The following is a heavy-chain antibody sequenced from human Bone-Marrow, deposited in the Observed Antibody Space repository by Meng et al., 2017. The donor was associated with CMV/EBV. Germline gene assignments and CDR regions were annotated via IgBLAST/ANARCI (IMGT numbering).Heavy chain of an antibody. J-gene: IGHJ4*02. CDR2: IGTAGDT. CDR1: GFTFSSYD. Sequence: GESLKISCAASGFTFSSYDMHWVRQATGKGLEWVSAIGTAGDTYYPGSVKGRFTISRENAKNSLYLQMNSLRAGDTAVYYCARAGRDYYDSTYDYWGQGTRVTVYS. D-gene: IGHD3-22*01. V-gene: IGHV3-13*01. CDR3: ARAGRDYYDSTYDY.